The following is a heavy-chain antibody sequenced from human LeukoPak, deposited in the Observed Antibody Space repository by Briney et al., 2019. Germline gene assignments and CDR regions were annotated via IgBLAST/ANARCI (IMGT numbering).Heavy chain of an antibody. D-gene: IGHD6-19*01. J-gene: IGHJ4*02. CDR3: ARWYSSGWHSDY. V-gene: IGHV3-74*01. CDR2: ISTDGYTT. CDR1: GLAFSAYK. Sequence: GGSLRLSCAASGLAFSAYKMHWVRQAPRKGLVWVSRISTDGYTTDYADFVQGRFTASRDNTKNTWSLEMNSLRAEDTAVYYCARWYSSGWHSDYWGQGTLVTVSS.